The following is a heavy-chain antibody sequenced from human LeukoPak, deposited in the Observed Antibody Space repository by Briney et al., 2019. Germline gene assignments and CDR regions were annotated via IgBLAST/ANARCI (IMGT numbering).Heavy chain of an antibody. CDR2: ISAYNGNT. V-gene: IGHV1-18*01. CDR3: ARDPRGQWLLYFDY. D-gene: IGHD6-19*01. CDR1: GYTFTSYG. J-gene: IGHJ4*02. Sequence: ASVKVSCKASGYTFTSYGISWVRQAPGQGLEWMGWISAYNGNTNYAQKLQGRVIMTTDTSTSTAYMELRSLRSDDTAVYYCARDPRGQWLLYFDYWGQGTLVTVSS.